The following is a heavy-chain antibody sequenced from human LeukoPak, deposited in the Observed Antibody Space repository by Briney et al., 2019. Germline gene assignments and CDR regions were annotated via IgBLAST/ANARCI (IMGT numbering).Heavy chain of an antibody. CDR1: GGTFMRHS. V-gene: IGHV1-69*13. Sequence: ASVKVSCKASGGTFMRHSISWVRQAPGQGLEWMGGIIPILAAADYPQKYQGRVTITADESTSTAYMELSSLRSEDTAVYYCARDPEYYDFWSGPDAFDIWGQGTMVTVSS. CDR3: ARDPEYYDFWSGPDAFDI. J-gene: IGHJ3*02. D-gene: IGHD3-3*01. CDR2: IIPILAAA.